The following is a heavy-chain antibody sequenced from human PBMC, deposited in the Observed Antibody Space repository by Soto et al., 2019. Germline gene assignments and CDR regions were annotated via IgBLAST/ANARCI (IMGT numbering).Heavy chain of an antibody. J-gene: IGHJ4*02. CDR2: ISGSGGST. D-gene: IGHD3-10*01. CDR1: GFTFSSYA. Sequence: GSLRLSCAASGFTFSSYAMSWVRQAPGKGLEWVSAISGSGGSTYYADSVKGRFTISRDNSKNTLYLQMNSLRAEDTAVYYCAKDSHYGSGSYYDYWGQGTLVTVSS. CDR3: AKDSHYGSGSYYDY. V-gene: IGHV3-23*01.